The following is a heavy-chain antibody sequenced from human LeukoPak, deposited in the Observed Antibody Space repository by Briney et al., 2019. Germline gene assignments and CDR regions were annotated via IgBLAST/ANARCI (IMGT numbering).Heavy chain of an antibody. J-gene: IGHJ4*02. D-gene: IGHD6-19*01. V-gene: IGHV4-59*01. Sequence: SETLSLTCTVSGGSMDSFYWSWIRQSPGRGLEWIGCTYYSGSTYYAPSLKSRVTISVDTSKNQFSLKMTSVTAADTAVYYCARSSSYSSGWPSDNWGRGTLVTVSS. CDR1: GGSMDSFY. CDR2: TYYSGST. CDR3: ARSSSYSSGWPSDN.